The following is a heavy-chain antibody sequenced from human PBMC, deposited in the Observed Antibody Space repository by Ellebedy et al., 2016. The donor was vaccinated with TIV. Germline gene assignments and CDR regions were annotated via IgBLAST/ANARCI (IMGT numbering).Heavy chain of an antibody. D-gene: IGHD6-13*01. V-gene: IGHV3-23*01. CDR2: ISDSGGNT. J-gene: IGHJ4*02. CDR3: AKGWLGAGAGTDFDY. CDR1: GSPFSSSA. Sequence: GESLKISXAASGSPFSSSAMSWVRQPPGKGLEWVSSISDSGGNTYYADSVRGRFTFSRDNSKNTLYLQMNSLRAEDTAVYYCAKGWLGAGAGTDFDYWGRGTLVTVSS.